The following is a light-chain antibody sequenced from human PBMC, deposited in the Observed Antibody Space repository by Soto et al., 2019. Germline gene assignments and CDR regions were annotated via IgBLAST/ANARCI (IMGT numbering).Light chain of an antibody. CDR3: QQYNGYSRA. CDR2: RAS. CDR1: QSISDW. Sequence: DIHMTQSPSTLSASIGDRVTITCRASQSISDWLAWYQQKPGKAPKLLIYRASNLESGVPSRFSGSGSGTEFTLTISSLQPDDFATYYCQQYNGYSRAFGQGTKVEIK. V-gene: IGKV1-5*03. J-gene: IGKJ1*01.